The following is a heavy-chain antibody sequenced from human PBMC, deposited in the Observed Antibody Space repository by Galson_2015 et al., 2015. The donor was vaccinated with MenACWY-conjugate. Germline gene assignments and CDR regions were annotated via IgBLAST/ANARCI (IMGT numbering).Heavy chain of an antibody. J-gene: IGHJ5*02. CDR3: ARNGCLYEQRTCFGA. CDR2: IIPVFHST. V-gene: IGHV1-69*13. D-gene: IGHD5/OR15-5a*01. Sequence: SVKVSCKASGDSFNTYSFNWIRQAPGQGPECLGGIIPVFHSTDYAQRFQGRLTITADESTSTVYMELSSLRSDDTAIYYCARNGCLYEQRTCFGAWGQAAHFTVSS. CDR1: GDSFNTYS.